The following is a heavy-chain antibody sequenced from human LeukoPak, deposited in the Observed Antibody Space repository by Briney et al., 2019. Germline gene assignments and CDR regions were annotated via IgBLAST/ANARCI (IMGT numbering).Heavy chain of an antibody. V-gene: IGHV4-61*02. Sequence: SQTLSLTCTVSGDAITSGNFYWTWIRQPAGKGLEWVGRIYGSGSTNHSPSLRSRATISIHTHKNQSALTLNSVTAADTAVYYCARGWGSTSSNYFDPWGQGILVTVSS. CDR2: IYGSGST. D-gene: IGHD2-2*01. CDR1: GDAITSGNFY. J-gene: IGHJ5*02. CDR3: ARGWGSTSSNYFDP.